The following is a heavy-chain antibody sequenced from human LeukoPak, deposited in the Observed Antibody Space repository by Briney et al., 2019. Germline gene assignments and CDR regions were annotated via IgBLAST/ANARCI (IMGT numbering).Heavy chain of an antibody. CDR3: DYKRGYSYGAYD. D-gene: IGHD5-18*01. V-gene: IGHV3-23*01. CDR1: GFTFSSYA. Sequence: PGGSLRLSCAASGFTFSSYAMSWVRQAPGKGLEWVSAISGSGGSTYYADSVKGRFTISRDNSKNTLYLQMNSLRAEDTAVYYCDYKRGYSYGAYDWGQGTLVTVSS. CDR2: ISGSGGST. J-gene: IGHJ4*02.